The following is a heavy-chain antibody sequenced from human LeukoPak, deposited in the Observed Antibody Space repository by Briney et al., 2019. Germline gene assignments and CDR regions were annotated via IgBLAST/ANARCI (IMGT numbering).Heavy chain of an antibody. CDR1: GFTFSSYW. CDR3: ARDRRTGTTTLFDY. Sequence: PGGSLRLSCAASGFTFSSYWMSWVRQAPGKGLEWVANIKQDGSEKYYVDSVKGRFTISRDNAKNSLYLQMNSLRAEDTAVYYCARDRRTGTTTLFDYWGQGTLVTVSS. V-gene: IGHV3-7*05. J-gene: IGHJ4*02. D-gene: IGHD1-7*01. CDR2: IKQDGSEK.